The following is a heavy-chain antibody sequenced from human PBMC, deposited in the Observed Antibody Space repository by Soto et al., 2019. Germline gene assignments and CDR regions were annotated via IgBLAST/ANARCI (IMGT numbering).Heavy chain of an antibody. J-gene: IGHJ5*02. D-gene: IGHD3-10*01. CDR1: GGSISSGGYS. V-gene: IGHV4-30-2*01. Sequence: QLQLQESGSGLVKPSQTLSLTCAVSGGSISSGGYSWSWIRQPPGKGLEWIGYIYHSGSTYYNPSLKSRVTISVDRSKNHFSLKLGSVTAADTAVYYCARGWRYYYGSGAFNPWGQGTLVTVSS. CDR2: IYHSGST. CDR3: ARGWRYYYGSGAFNP.